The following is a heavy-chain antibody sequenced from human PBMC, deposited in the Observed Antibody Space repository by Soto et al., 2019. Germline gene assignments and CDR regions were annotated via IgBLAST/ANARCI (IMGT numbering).Heavy chain of an antibody. CDR2: IKQDGSDK. CDR3: ATSAAAPGNY. D-gene: IGHD6-13*01. J-gene: IGHJ4*02. Sequence: GGSLRLSCAASGFTFSSYWMGWVRQAPGKGLEWVANIKQDGSDKYYVDSVKGRFTISRDNDKNSLYLQMNSLRAEDTAVYYCATSAAAPGNYWGQGTLVNVSS. CDR1: GFTFSSYW. V-gene: IGHV3-7*01.